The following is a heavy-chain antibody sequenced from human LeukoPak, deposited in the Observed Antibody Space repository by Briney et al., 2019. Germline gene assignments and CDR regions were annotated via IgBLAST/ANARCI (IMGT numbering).Heavy chain of an antibody. Sequence: SETLSLTCAVYGGSFSGYYWSWIRQPPGKGLEWIGEINHSGSTNYNPSLKSRVTISVDTSKNQFSLKLSSVTAADTAVYYCARTADSEYYFDYWGQGTLVTVSS. CDR1: GGSFSGYY. CDR3: ARTADSEYYFDY. CDR2: INHSGST. J-gene: IGHJ4*02. V-gene: IGHV4-34*01. D-gene: IGHD2-15*01.